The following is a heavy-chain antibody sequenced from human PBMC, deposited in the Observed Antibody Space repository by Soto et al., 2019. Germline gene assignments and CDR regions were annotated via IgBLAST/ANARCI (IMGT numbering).Heavy chain of an antibody. D-gene: IGHD6-6*01. V-gene: IGHV3-21*01. Sequence: EVQLVESGGGLVKPGGSLRLSCAASGFTFSSYSMNWVRQDPGKGLEGVSSISSSSSYIYYAASVKGRFTIYRDNAKNSLDLQMNSLRAEDTAVYYCARVVGQLGPGFDYWGQGTLVTVSS. CDR3: ARVVGQLGPGFDY. J-gene: IGHJ4*02. CDR1: GFTFSSYS. CDR2: ISSSSSYI.